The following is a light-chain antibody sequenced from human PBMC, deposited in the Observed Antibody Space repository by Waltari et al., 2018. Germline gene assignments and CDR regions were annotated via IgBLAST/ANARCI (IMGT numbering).Light chain of an antibody. V-gene: IGKV3-11*01. CDR2: DAS. Sequence: EIVLTQSPATLSLSPGERATLSCRASQSVGSYLAWYQQKPGQAPRLLIYDASNRATGIPARFSGSGSGTEFTLTISSLQSEDSAVYYCQQYNRWPPITFGQGTRLEVK. J-gene: IGKJ5*01. CDR1: QSVGSY. CDR3: QQYNRWPPIT.